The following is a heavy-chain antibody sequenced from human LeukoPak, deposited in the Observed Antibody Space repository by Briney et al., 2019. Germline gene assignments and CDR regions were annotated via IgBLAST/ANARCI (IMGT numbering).Heavy chain of an antibody. D-gene: IGHD6-6*01. CDR2: ISYDGSNK. CDR1: GFTFSSYA. CDR3: ARAPRPQYFDY. J-gene: IGHJ4*02. V-gene: IGHV3-30-3*01. Sequence: GGSLRLSCAASGFTFSSYAMHWVRQAPGKGLEWVAVISYDGSNKYYADSVKGRFTISRDNSKNTLYLQMNSLRAEDTAVYYCARAPRPQYFDYWGRGTLVTVSS.